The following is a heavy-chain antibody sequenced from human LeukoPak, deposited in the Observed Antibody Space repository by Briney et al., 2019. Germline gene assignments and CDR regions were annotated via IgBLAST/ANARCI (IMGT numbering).Heavy chain of an antibody. D-gene: IGHD5-12*01. CDR3: ATTSRGGMDV. V-gene: IGHV4-59*08. Sequence: SETLSLTCTVSGGSISSYYWSWIRQPPRKGLEWIGYIYYSGSTNYNPSLKSRVTISVDTSKNQFSLKLSSVTAADTAVYYCATTSRGGMDVWGQGTTVTVSS. CDR2: IYYSGST. CDR1: GGSISSYY. J-gene: IGHJ6*02.